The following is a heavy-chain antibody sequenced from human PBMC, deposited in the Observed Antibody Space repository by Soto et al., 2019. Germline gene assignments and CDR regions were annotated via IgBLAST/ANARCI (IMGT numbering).Heavy chain of an antibody. V-gene: IGHV4-4*07. J-gene: IGHJ6*02. Sequence: QVQPQESGPGLVKPSETLSLTCTVSGGSMRSYYWNWIRQPAGEGLEWIGRIYARGSTKYNPSLESRVTMFVDVSQNQFSLRLTSVTAADTAVYYCAGIGEEIYYGMDVWGQGTTVTVSS. CDR1: GGSMRSYY. CDR2: IYARGST. CDR3: AGIGEEIYYGMDV. D-gene: IGHD3-3*01.